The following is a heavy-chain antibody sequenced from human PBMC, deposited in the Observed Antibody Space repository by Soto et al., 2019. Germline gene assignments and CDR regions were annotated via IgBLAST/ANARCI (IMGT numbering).Heavy chain of an antibody. CDR3: VRDNYGDYDY. J-gene: IGHJ4*02. CDR2: IYSSAST. D-gene: IGHD4-17*01. CDR1: GGSFSSGDYY. V-gene: IGHV4-30-4*01. Sequence: SETLSLTCTVSGGSFSSGDYYWSWIRQPPGKGLEWIGYIYSSASTHYNPSLRSRVTISLDTSKNQFSLKLSSVTAADTAVYYCVRDNYGDYDYWGQGVLVTVSS.